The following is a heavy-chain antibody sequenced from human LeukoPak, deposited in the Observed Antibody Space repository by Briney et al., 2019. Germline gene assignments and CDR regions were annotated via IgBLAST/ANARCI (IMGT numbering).Heavy chain of an antibody. CDR3: VAIRYGSGSFQFDY. CDR1: GFTFSSYS. Sequence: PGGSLRLSCAASGFTFSSYSMNWVRQAPGKGLEWVSSISSSSSYIYYADSVKGRFTISRDNAKNSLYLQMNSLRAEDTAVYYCVAIRYGSGSFQFDYWGQGTLVTVSS. V-gene: IGHV3-21*01. J-gene: IGHJ4*02. D-gene: IGHD3-10*01. CDR2: ISSSSSYI.